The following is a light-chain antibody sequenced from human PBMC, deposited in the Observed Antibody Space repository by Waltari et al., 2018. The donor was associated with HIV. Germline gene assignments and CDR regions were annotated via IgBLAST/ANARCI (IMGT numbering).Light chain of an antibody. CDR1: QRVRSAS. V-gene: IGKV3-20*01. Sequence: EIVLTQSPGTLSLSPGERVTLSCRASQRVRSASLAWYQQNTGQAPRLLIYGASSRAPGIPDRFSGSGAVTDFILTISSLEPEDCAVYYCQQYAASPLTFGGGTKVEIK. CDR3: QQYAASPLT. J-gene: IGKJ4*01. CDR2: GAS.